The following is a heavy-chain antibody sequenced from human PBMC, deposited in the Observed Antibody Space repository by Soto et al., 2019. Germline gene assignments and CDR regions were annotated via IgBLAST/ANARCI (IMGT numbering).Heavy chain of an antibody. Sequence: QVQLVQSGAEVKKPGSSVTVSCKASGGTFSSYTISWVRQAPGQGLVWMAGISAIFGTPIYAQKFHDRVTITADDSTMTAYMEMNRLTSEDTAVYYCARVVVGSRLSLDYWGQETRVTISS. CDR1: GGTFSSYT. V-gene: IGHV1-69*01. CDR3: ARVVVGSRLSLDY. J-gene: IGHJ4*02. D-gene: IGHD1-26*01. CDR2: ISAIFGTP.